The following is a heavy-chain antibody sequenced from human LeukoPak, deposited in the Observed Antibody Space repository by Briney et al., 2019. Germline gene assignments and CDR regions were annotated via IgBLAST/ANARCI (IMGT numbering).Heavy chain of an antibody. J-gene: IGHJ4*02. CDR1: GGSFSGYY. CDR3: ARLNLRYFDWLYSNFDY. CDR2: INHSGST. V-gene: IGHV4-34*01. Sequence: SETLSLTCAVYGGSFSGYYWSWIRQPPGKGLEWIGEINHSGSTNYNPSLKSRVTISVDTSKNQFSLKLSSVTAADTAVYYCARLNLRYFDWLYSNFDYWGQGTLVTVSS. D-gene: IGHD3-9*01.